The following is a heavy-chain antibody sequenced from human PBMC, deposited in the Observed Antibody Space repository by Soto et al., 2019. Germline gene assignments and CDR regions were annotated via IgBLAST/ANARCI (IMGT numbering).Heavy chain of an antibody. J-gene: IGHJ4*02. D-gene: IGHD3-9*01. CDR3: ARDYDILTGYLTYYFDY. Sequence: QVQLVESGGGVVQPGRSLRLSCAASGFTFSSYGMHWVRQAPGKGLEWVAVIWYDGSNKYYADSVKGRFTISRDNSKNTLYLQMNSLRAKDTAVYYCARDYDILTGYLTYYFDYWGQGTLVTVSS. CDR2: IWYDGSNK. CDR1: GFTFSSYG. V-gene: IGHV3-33*01.